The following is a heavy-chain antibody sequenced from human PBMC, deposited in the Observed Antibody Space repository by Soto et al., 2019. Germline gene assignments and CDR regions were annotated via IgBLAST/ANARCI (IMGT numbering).Heavy chain of an antibody. V-gene: IGHV1-69*01. Sequence: QVQLVQSGAEVKKPGSSVKVSCTASGGTFSSYAISWVRQAPGQGLEWMGGIIPIFGTANYAQKFQGRVTITADESTSTAYMELSSLRSEDTAVYYCARGYCSGGSCWTNWFDPWGQGTLVTVSS. CDR1: GGTFSSYA. D-gene: IGHD2-15*01. CDR2: IIPIFGTA. CDR3: ARGYCSGGSCWTNWFDP. J-gene: IGHJ5*02.